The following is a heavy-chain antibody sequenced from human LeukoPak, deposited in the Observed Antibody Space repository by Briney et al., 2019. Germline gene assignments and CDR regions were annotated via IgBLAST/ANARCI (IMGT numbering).Heavy chain of an antibody. CDR1: GFTFSSYG. V-gene: IGHV3-30*18. CDR3: AKDLINYYDSGGPLDY. CDR2: ISYDGSNK. D-gene: IGHD3-22*01. J-gene: IGHJ4*02. Sequence: GGSLRLSCAASGFTFSSYGIHWVRQAPGKGLEWVAIISYDGSNKYYADSVKGRFTISRDNSKSTLYLQMNSLKPEDTAVYYCAKDLINYYDSGGPLDYWGQGTLVTVSS.